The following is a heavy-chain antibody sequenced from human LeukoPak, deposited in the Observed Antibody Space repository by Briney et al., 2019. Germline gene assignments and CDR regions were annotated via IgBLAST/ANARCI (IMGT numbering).Heavy chain of an antibody. Sequence: GGSLRLSCAASGFTFDDYAMHWVRQAPGKGLEWVSGISWNSGSIGYADSVKGRFTISRDNNKNSLYLQMNGLRTDDTGLYYCVKGRRRGYAYGTLESWGQGTLVTVSS. J-gene: IGHJ4*02. CDR3: VKGRRRGYAYGTLES. CDR2: ISWNSGSI. CDR1: GFTFDDYA. V-gene: IGHV3-9*01. D-gene: IGHD5-18*01.